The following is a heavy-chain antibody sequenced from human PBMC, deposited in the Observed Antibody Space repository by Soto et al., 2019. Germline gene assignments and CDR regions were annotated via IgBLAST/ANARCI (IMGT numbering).Heavy chain of an antibody. Sequence: QVQLVQSGAEVKKPGSSVKVSCKASGGTFSSYAISWVRQAPGQGLEWMGGIIPIFGTANYAQKFQGRATITADESTSTAYMELGSLRSEDTAVYYCASRYNWNRGRYYYYGMDVWGQGTTVTVS. CDR1: GGTFSSYA. J-gene: IGHJ6*02. CDR3: ASRYNWNRGRYYYYGMDV. CDR2: IIPIFGTA. D-gene: IGHD1-1*01. V-gene: IGHV1-69*01.